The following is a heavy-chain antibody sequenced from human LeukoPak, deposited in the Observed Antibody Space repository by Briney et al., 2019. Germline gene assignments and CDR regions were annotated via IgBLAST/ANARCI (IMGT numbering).Heavy chain of an antibody. J-gene: IGHJ4*02. CDR2: ISSSSSYI. CDR3: AREYSSSRYFDY. D-gene: IGHD6-6*01. CDR1: GFTFSSYS. V-gene: IGHV3-21*01. Sequence: GGSLRLSCAASGFTFSSYSMNWVRQAPGKGLEWVSSISSSSSYIYYADSVKGRFTISRDNAENTLYLQMNSLRAEDTAVYYCAREYSSSRYFDYWGQGTLVTVSS.